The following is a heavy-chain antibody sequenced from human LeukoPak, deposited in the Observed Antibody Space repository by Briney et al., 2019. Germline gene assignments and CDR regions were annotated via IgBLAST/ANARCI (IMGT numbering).Heavy chain of an antibody. J-gene: IGHJ4*02. CDR2: ISGSGDST. CDR1: GFTFSSYP. Sequence: GGSLRLSCAASGFTFSSYPMSWVRQAPGKGLEWVSAISGSGDSTNYADSVKGRFTISRDNPKNTLYLQMNNLSADDTAVYFCAKRGVVIRVILVGFHKEAYYFDSWGQGALVTVSS. D-gene: IGHD3-10*01. V-gene: IGHV3-23*01. CDR3: AKRGVVIRVILVGFHKEAYYFDS.